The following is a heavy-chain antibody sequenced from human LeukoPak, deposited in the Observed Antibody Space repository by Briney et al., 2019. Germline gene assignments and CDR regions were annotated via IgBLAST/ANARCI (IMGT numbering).Heavy chain of an antibody. V-gene: IGHV3-7*01. CDR2: INQDGSAK. CDR3: ARATTIAPETLDY. D-gene: IGHD4-11*01. CDR1: GFTYSTYW. J-gene: IGHJ4*02. Sequence: GGSLRLSCAASGFTYSTYWMTWVRQAPGKGLEWVAHINQDGSAKNYVDSLKGRFTISRDNAKNSLFLQMNSLRADDTAVYYCARATTIAPETLDYWGQGTLVTVSS.